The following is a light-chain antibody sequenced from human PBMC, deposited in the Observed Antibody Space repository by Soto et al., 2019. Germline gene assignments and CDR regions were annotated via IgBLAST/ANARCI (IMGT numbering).Light chain of an antibody. CDR2: EVN. CDR3: FSFTTESTHV. Sequence: QSALTQPASLSGSPGQSITISCTGTSTDIVAYNCVSWFQQHPGTAPKLMISEVNNRPSGVSNRFSGSKSGNTAYLTISGLQAEDEAEYFCFSFTTESTHVFGTGTKVTVL. J-gene: IGLJ1*01. CDR1: STDIVAYNC. V-gene: IGLV2-14*01.